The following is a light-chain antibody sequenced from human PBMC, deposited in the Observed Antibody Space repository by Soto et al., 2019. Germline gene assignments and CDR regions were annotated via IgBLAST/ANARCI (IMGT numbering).Light chain of an antibody. CDR1: NSNIGNNA. CDR3: AAWDDSLNGPV. J-gene: IGLJ3*02. Sequence: QSALTQPPSVSAAPGQRVTISCSGSNSNIGNNAVNWYQQLPGKAPKLLIHYDDRVPSGVSDRLSGSKSGTSASLAISALQSEDEADYYCAAWDDSLNGPVFGGGTKLTVL. V-gene: IGLV1-36*01. CDR2: YDD.